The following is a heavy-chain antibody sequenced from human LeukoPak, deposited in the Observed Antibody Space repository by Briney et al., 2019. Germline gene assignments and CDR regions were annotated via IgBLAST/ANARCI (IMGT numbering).Heavy chain of an antibody. CDR1: GGSISSGSYY. CDR3: AREGWLSTTNY. J-gene: IGHJ4*02. V-gene: IGHV4-61*02. D-gene: IGHD3-22*01. CDR2: IYTSAST. Sequence: LSLTCTVSGGSISSGSYYWSWIRQPDGKGLEWIVRIYTSASTNYTPSLKTRVTISVYTSKNQFSLKLSSVTAADTAVYYCAREGWLSTTNYWGQGTLVTVSS.